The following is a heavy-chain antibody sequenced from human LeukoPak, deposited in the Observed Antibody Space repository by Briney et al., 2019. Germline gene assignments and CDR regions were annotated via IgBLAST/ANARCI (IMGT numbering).Heavy chain of an antibody. CDR3: ARVSVITQYNGSPDYFAS. CDR2: INPNIVET. D-gene: IGHD1-26*01. Sequence: ASLKVSCKTSGYTPSEFFIHWIRQAPGQRLKGWGWINPNIVETDYAQTLHGRVTVTRETSRSTAYMELGRVRSEAPAGYCSARVSVITQYNGSPDYFASWGQGTLLTVSS. V-gene: IGHV1-2*02. CDR1: GYTPSEFF. J-gene: IGHJ4*02.